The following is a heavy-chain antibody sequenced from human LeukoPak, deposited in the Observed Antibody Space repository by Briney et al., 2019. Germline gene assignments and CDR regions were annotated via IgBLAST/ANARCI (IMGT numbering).Heavy chain of an antibody. J-gene: IGHJ4*02. CDR1: GFTFRSYS. V-gene: IGHV3-48*04. Sequence: PGGSLRLSCAAPGFTFRSYSMNGGRQAAGKGGGWVSYISSRSSTIYYADSVKGRFTIYRDNAKNSLYLHMHSLRAEDTAVYYCARDLGTAIHDYWGQGTLVTVSS. D-gene: IGHD2-2*02. CDR3: ARDLGTAIHDY. CDR2: ISSRSSTI.